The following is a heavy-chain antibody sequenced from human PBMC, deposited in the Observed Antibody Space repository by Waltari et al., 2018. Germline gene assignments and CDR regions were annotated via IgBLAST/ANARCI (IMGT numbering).Heavy chain of an antibody. Sequence: QVQLVESGGGVVQPGRSLRLSCAASGFTFSSYAMHWVRQAPGKGLGWVAVISYDGSNKYYADSVKGRFTISRDNSKNTLYLQMNSLRAEDTAVYYCAREGGDYAPAIDYWGQGTLVTVSS. V-gene: IGHV3-30-3*01. CDR2: ISYDGSNK. CDR3: AREGGDYAPAIDY. D-gene: IGHD4-17*01. J-gene: IGHJ4*02. CDR1: GFTFSSYA.